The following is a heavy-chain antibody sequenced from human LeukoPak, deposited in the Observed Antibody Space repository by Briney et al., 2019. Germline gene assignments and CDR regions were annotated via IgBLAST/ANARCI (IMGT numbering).Heavy chain of an antibody. J-gene: IGHJ4*02. CDR2: INAGNGNT. Sequence: GASVKVSCKASGYTFTSYAMHLVRQAPGQRLEWMGWINAGNGNTKYSQKFQGRVTITRDTSASTAYMELSSLRSEDTAVYYCAVLYCSSTSCFDFDYWGQGTLVTVSS. V-gene: IGHV1-3*01. D-gene: IGHD2-2*01. CDR3: AVLYCSSTSCFDFDY. CDR1: GYTFTSYA.